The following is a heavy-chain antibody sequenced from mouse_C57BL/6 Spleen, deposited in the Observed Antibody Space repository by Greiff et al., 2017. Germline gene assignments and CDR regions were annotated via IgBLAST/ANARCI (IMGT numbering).Heavy chain of an antibody. Sequence: VQLKESGGDLVKPGGSLKLSCAASGFTFSSYGMSWVRQTPDQRLEWVATISSGGSYTYYPDSVKGRFTISRDNAKNTLYLQMSSLKSEDTAMYYCGRHRRGPRAMDYWGQGTSVTVSS. CDR3: GRHRRGPRAMDY. J-gene: IGHJ4*01. CDR1: GFTFSSYG. CDR2: ISSGGSYT. V-gene: IGHV5-6*01.